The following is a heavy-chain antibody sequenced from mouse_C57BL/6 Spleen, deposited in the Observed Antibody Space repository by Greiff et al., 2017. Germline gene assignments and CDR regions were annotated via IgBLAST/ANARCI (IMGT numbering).Heavy chain of an antibody. CDR3: ARKEEGNYGGFAY. J-gene: IGHJ3*01. V-gene: IGHV1-55*01. Sequence: QVQLQQPGAELVQPGASVKMSCKASGYTFTSYWITWVKQRPGQGLEWIGDIYPGSGSTNYNEKFKNKATLTVDTSSSTAYMQLSSLTSEDSAVYYCARKEEGNYGGFAYWGQGTLVTVSA. CDR1: GYTFTSYW. D-gene: IGHD2-1*01. CDR2: IYPGSGST.